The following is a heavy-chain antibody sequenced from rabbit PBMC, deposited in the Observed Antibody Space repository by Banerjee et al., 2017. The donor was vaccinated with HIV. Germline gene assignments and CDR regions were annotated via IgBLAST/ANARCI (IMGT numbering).Heavy chain of an antibody. CDR2: IYAGSSGST. V-gene: IGHV1S40*01. J-gene: IGHJ4*01. D-gene: IGHD6-1*01. CDR3: ARSYAGYGYGNYYFVL. CDR1: GFSFSSSYY. Sequence: QSLEESGGDLVKPGASLTLTCTASGFSFSSSYYMCWVRQAPGKGLEWIACIYAGSSGSTYYASWAKGRFTISETSSTTVTLQMTSLTAADTATYFCARSYAGYGYGNYYFVLWGPGTLVTVS.